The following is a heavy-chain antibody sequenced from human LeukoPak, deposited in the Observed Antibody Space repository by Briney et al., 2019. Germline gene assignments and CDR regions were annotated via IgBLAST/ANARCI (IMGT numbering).Heavy chain of an antibody. J-gene: IGHJ4*02. CDR2: IYSGGST. V-gene: IGHV3-66*01. CDR1: GFTVSSNY. D-gene: IGHD2-15*01. CDR3: AREGSIVARTDY. Sequence: QSGGSLRLSCAASGFTVSSNYMSWVRQAPGKGLEWVSVIYSGGSTYYADSVKGRFTISRDNSKNTLYLQMNSLRAEDTAVYYCAREGSIVARTDYWGQGALVIVSS.